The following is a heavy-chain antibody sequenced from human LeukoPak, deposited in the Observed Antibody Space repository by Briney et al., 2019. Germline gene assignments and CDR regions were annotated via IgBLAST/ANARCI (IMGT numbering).Heavy chain of an antibody. J-gene: IGHJ6*02. Sequence: PGGSLRLSCAASGFTFSNAWMSWVRQAPRKGLEWVAVISYNGSNKYYADSVKGRFTISRDNSKNTLYLQMNSLRAEDTAVYYCARDHAQYSSSWFYYYYYGMDVWGQGTTVTVSS. D-gene: IGHD6-13*01. CDR1: GFTFSNAW. V-gene: IGHV3-30-3*01. CDR3: ARDHAQYSSSWFYYYYYGMDV. CDR2: ISYNGSNK.